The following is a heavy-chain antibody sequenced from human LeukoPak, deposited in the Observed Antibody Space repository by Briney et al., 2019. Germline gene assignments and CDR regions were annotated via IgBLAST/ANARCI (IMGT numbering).Heavy chain of an antibody. CDR1: GFTSSNYW. Sequence: GGSLRLSCAASGFTSSNYWMTWVRQAPGKGLEWVANIRRDGNEKHYVESMEGRFIITRDNAKNSLYLEMDSLRVEDTAVYFCARHRDSDISGSSAGLDYWGQGTLVTVSS. CDR2: IRRDGNEK. J-gene: IGHJ4*02. D-gene: IGHD3-22*01. CDR3: ARHRDSDISGSSAGLDY. V-gene: IGHV3-7*01.